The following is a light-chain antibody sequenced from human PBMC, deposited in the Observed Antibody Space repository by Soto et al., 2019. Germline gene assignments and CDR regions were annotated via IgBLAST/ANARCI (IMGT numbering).Light chain of an antibody. J-gene: IGLJ3*02. V-gene: IGLV1-44*01. CDR3: APWDDSLNGPV. CDR1: TSNIGSNT. Sequence: QLVLTQPPSASGTPGQRVTISCSGSTSNIGSNTVNWYQQFPGTAPRLLIYANNQRPSGVPDRFSGSKSGTSASLAISGLQSEDEAVYYCAPWDDSLNGPVFGGGTKVTVL. CDR2: ANN.